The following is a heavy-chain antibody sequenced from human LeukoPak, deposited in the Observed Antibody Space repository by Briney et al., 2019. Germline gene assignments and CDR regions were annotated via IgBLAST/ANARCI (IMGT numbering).Heavy chain of an antibody. J-gene: IGHJ6*03. D-gene: IGHD1-14*01. V-gene: IGHV1-8*01. Sequence: AASVKVSCKASGYTFTSYDINWVRQATGQGLEWMGWMNPNSGNTGYAQKFQGRVTMTRNTSISTAYMELSSLRSEDTVVYYCARGPPSGEDYYYYMDVWGKGTTVTVSS. CDR1: GYTFTSYD. CDR2: MNPNSGNT. CDR3: ARGPPSGEDYYYYMDV.